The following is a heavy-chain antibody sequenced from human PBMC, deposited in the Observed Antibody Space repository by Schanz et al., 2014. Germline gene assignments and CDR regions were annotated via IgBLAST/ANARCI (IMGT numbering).Heavy chain of an antibody. CDR2: IRSKANSYAT. V-gene: IGHV3-73*01. J-gene: IGHJ5*02. CDR3: LAGFDP. Sequence: EVQLVESGGGLVQPGGSLKLSCAASGFTFSGSAMHWVRQASGKGLEWVGRIRSKANSYATAYAASVKGRFTISRDDSKNTAYLQMNSLKTEDTAVYYCLAGFDPWGQGTLVTVSS. CDR1: GFTFSGSA.